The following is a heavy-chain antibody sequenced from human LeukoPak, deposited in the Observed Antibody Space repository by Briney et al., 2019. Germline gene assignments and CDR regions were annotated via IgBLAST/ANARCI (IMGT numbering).Heavy chain of an antibody. CDR1: GYTFTGYY. CDR2: INPNSGGT. D-gene: IGHD3-3*01. CDR3: ARALRFLEWLLDYSYGMAV. Sequence: ASVKVSCKASGYTFTGYYMHWVRQAPGQGLEWMGWINPNSGGTNYAQKFQGRVTMTRDTAISTAYMELSRLRSDDTAVYYCARALRFLEWLLDYSYGMAVWGQGTTVTVPS. V-gene: IGHV1-2*02. J-gene: IGHJ6*02.